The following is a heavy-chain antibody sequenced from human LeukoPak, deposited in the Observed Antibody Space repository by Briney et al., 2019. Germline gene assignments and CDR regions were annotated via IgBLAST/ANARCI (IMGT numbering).Heavy chain of an antibody. CDR3: ARDSSSRVLYYFDY. CDR1: GYTFTGYF. CDR2: TNPNSGGT. Sequence: GASVKVCCKASGYTFTGYFMHWVRQAPGQGLEWMGWTNPNSGGTNYAQKFQGRVTMTRDTSISTAYMELSRLRSDDTAVYYCARDSSSRVLYYFDYWGQGTLVTVSS. V-gene: IGHV1-2*02. D-gene: IGHD6-6*01. J-gene: IGHJ4*02.